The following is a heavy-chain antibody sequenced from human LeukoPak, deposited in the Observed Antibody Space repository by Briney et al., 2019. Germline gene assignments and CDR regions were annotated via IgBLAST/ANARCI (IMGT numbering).Heavy chain of an antibody. J-gene: IGHJ1*01. Sequence: GGTLRLSCAASGFTFSNYAMHWVRQAPGKGLEWVAFIRYDGSDKFYADSVKGRFTISRDNSKNTLYLQMNSLRAEDTAVYYCAKAGSVVVPAASGTEYFQHWGQGTLVTVSS. CDR1: GFTFSNYA. V-gene: IGHV3-30*02. CDR3: AKAGSVVVPAASGTEYFQH. D-gene: IGHD2-2*01. CDR2: IRYDGSDK.